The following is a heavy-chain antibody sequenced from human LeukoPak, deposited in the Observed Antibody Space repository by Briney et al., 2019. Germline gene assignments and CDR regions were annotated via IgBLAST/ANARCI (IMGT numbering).Heavy chain of an antibody. CDR1: GFTFSSYA. V-gene: IGHV3-23*01. J-gene: IGHJ6*02. CDR3: AREDYGSGGSYGMDV. Sequence: XGGSLRLSCAASGFTFSSYAMSWVRQAPGKGLEWVSAISGSGGSTYYADSVKGRFTISRDNSKNTLYLQMNSLRAEDTAVYYCAREDYGSGGSYGMDVWGQGTTVTVSS. CDR2: ISGSGGST. D-gene: IGHD3-10*01.